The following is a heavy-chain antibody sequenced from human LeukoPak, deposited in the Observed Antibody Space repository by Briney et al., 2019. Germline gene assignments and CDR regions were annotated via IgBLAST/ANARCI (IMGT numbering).Heavy chain of an antibody. J-gene: IGHJ4*02. CDR1: GFTFSSYA. Sequence: GGSLRLSCAASGFTFSSYAMTWVRQAPGKGLEWVGRIKSKRDGGTTDYAAPGKGRFTISRDDSENTLYLQMNSLKTEDTAVYYCTADVPNDDGDYVPIDYWGQGTLVTVSS. D-gene: IGHD4-17*01. V-gene: IGHV3-15*01. CDR2: IKSKRDGGTT. CDR3: TADVPNDDGDYVPIDY.